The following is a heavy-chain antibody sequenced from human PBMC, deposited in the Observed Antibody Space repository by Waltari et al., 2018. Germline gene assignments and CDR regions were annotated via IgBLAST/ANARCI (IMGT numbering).Heavy chain of an antibody. Sequence: QITLKESGPTLVKPTQTLTLTCTFSGFSLSTSGVGVGWIRQPPGKALEWLALIYWNDDKRYSPSLKSRLTITKDTSKNQVVLTMTNMDPVDTATYYCAHMTTESQVVIALDYWGQGTLVTVSS. CDR2: IYWNDDK. CDR3: AHMTTESQVVIALDY. V-gene: IGHV2-5*01. J-gene: IGHJ4*02. CDR1: GFSLSTSGVG. D-gene: IGHD2-21*01.